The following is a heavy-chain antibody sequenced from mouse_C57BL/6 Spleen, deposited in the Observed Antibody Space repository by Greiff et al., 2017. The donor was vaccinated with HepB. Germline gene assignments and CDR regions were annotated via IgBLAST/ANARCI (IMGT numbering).Heavy chain of an antibody. J-gene: IGHJ2*01. V-gene: IGHV1-9*01. CDR1: GYTFTGYW. D-gene: IGHD2-2*01. Sequence: QVQLQQSGAELMKPGASVKLSCKATGYTFTGYWIEWVKQRPGHGLEWIGEILPGSGSTNYNEKFKGKATFTADTSSNTAYMQLSSLTSEDTAVYYCALSTMVTTYYFDYWGQGTTLTVSS. CDR3: ALSTMVTTYYFDY. CDR2: ILPGSGST.